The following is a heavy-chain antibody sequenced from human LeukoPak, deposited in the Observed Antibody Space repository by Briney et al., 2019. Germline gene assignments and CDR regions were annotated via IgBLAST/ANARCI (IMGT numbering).Heavy chain of an antibody. CDR2: IYYSGST. Sequence: PSETLSLTCTVSGDSISNNYWSWIRQPPGKGLEWIGYIYYSGSTNYNPSLKSRVTISVDTSKNQFSLKLSSVTAADTAVYYCARDRGDYDIAPYYYYYMDVWGKGTTVTVSS. CDR3: ARDRGDYDIAPYYYYYMDV. J-gene: IGHJ6*03. CDR1: GDSISNNY. D-gene: IGHD3-22*01. V-gene: IGHV4-59*01.